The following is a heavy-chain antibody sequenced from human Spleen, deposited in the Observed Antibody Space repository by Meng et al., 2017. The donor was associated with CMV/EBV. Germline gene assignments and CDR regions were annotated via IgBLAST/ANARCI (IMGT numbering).Heavy chain of an antibody. CDR1: GGTFSSYA. D-gene: IGHD6-19*01. V-gene: IGHV1-69*10. CDR2: IIPILGIA. CDR3: ARDLAGTYYFDY. Sequence: SCTASGGTFSSYAISWVRQAPGQGLEWMGGIIPILGIANYAQKFQGRVTITADKSTSTAYMELSSLRSEDTAVYYCARDLAGTYYFDYWGQGTLVTVSS. J-gene: IGHJ4*02.